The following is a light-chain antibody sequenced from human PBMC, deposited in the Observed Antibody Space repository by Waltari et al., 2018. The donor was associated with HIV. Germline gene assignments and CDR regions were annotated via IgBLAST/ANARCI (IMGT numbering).Light chain of an antibody. V-gene: IGKV3-20*01. CDR2: GAS. Sequence: EIVLTQSPGTLSLSPGERATLSCRASQCASSSYLAWYQQKPGQAPRLLIYGASSRATGIPDRFSGSGSGTDFTLTISRLEPEDFAVYYCQQYGSSPFGGGTKVEIK. CDR1: QCASSSY. J-gene: IGKJ4*01. CDR3: QQYGSSP.